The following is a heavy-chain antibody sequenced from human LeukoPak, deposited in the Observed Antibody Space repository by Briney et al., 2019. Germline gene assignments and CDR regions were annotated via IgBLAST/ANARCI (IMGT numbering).Heavy chain of an antibody. Sequence: ASVKVSCKASGYTFTSYYMHWVRQAPGQGLEWMGIINPSGGSTSYAQKFQGRVTMTRDTSTSTVYMELSSLRSEDTAVYYCARDCRYYYGSGSYFYSYYYYYYMDVWGKGTTVTISS. D-gene: IGHD3-10*01. CDR1: GYTFTSYY. V-gene: IGHV1-46*01. J-gene: IGHJ6*03. CDR2: INPSGGST. CDR3: ARDCRYYYGSGSYFYSYYYYYYMDV.